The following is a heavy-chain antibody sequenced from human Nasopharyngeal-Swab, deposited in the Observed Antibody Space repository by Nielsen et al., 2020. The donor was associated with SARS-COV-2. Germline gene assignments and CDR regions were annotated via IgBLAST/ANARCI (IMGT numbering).Heavy chain of an antibody. D-gene: IGHD6-13*01. Sequence: WIRQRPGKGLEWVAVISYDGSNKYYADSVKGRFTISRDNSKNTLYLQMNSLRAEDPAVYYCARDLSIAAASIWGQGTLVTVSS. V-gene: IGHV3-30*03. CDR2: ISYDGSNK. CDR3: ARDLSIAAASI. J-gene: IGHJ4*02.